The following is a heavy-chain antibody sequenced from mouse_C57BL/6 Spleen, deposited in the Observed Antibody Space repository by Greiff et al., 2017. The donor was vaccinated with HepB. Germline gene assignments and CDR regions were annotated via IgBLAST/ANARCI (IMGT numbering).Heavy chain of an antibody. Sequence: EVMLVESGAELVKPGASVKLSCTASGFNIKDYYMHWVKQRTEQGLEWIGRIDPEDGETKYAPKFQGKATITADTSSNTAYLQLSSLTSEDTAVYYCAIVPLYYGYDGAMDYWGQGTSVTVSS. CDR3: AIVPLYYGYDGAMDY. D-gene: IGHD2-2*01. CDR2: IDPEDGET. CDR1: GFNIKDYY. V-gene: IGHV14-2*01. J-gene: IGHJ4*01.